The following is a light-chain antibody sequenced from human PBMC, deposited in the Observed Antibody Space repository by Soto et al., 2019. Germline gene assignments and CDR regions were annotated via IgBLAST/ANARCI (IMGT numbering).Light chain of an antibody. CDR3: QQYDSYPRT. CDR1: ESVASNY. Sequence: IVLTQSPCTLSLSPLEGATLSCRSSESVASNYLAWYQQKPGQAPRLLFYGASIKATGIPDRFSGSGSGTDFTLTISRLEPEDFAVYYCQQYDSYPRTFGQGTKVDIK. CDR2: GAS. J-gene: IGKJ1*01. V-gene: IGKV3-20*01.